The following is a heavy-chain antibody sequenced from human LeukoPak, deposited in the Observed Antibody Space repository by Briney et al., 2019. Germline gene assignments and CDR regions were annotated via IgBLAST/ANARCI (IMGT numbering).Heavy chain of an antibody. CDR1: GFTFSSYG. J-gene: IGHJ4*02. CDR3: ARGRYYLDS. V-gene: IGHV3-30*03. CDR2: ISYDGSNK. Sequence: GGSLRLSCAASGFTFSSYGMHWVRQAPGKGLEWVAVISYDGSNKYYADSVKGRFSISRDNSKNTLYLQMNSLRGEDTAVYYCARGRYYLDSWAREPWSPSPQ.